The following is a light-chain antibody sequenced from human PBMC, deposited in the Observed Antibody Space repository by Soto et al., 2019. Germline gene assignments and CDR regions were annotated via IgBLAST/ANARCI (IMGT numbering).Light chain of an antibody. V-gene: IGKV2-30*01. J-gene: IGKJ2*01. Sequence: DVVLTQSPPSLPVTLGQPASISCRSSQSLVYSDGNTRLSWFQQRPGQSRRRLIYHVSSREPGVADRFSGSGSGTDFALQISRVEAEDVGVYNCMQTRYWPHTFGQGTTLEIK. CDR1: QSLVYSDGNTR. CDR3: MQTRYWPHT. CDR2: HVS.